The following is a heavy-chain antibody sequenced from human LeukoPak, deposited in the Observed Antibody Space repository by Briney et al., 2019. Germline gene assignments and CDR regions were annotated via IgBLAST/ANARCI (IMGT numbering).Heavy chain of an antibody. CDR2: IYYSGST. Sequence: PSETLSLTCTVSGGSISSSSYYWGWIRQPPGKGLEWIGSIYYSGSTYYNPSLKSRVTISVDTSKNQFSLKLSSVTAADTAVYYCAAAAMQNDYWGQGTLVTVSS. D-gene: IGHD2-2*01. CDR1: GGSISSSSYY. CDR3: AAAAMQNDY. J-gene: IGHJ4*02. V-gene: IGHV4-39*01.